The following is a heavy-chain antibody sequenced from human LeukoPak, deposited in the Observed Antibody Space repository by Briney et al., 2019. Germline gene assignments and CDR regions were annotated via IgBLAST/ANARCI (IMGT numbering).Heavy chain of an antibody. CDR1: GDSINSSNW. CDR2: IYHSGNT. J-gene: IGHJ6*03. D-gene: IGHD3-10*01. Sequence: PSETLSLTCAVSGDSINSSNWWNWVRQPPGQGLEWIAEIYHSGNTNYNPSLKSRVTISLDKSKNQFSLKLTSVTAADTALYFCARGQRSDAGWGLYYYYYYIDVWGKGTTVTVSS. V-gene: IGHV4-4*02. CDR3: ARGQRSDAGWGLYYYYYYIDV.